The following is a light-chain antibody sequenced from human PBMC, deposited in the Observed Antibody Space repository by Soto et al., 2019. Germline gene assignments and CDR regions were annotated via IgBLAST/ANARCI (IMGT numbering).Light chain of an antibody. V-gene: IGLV2-14*01. CDR2: DVS. Sequence: QSVLTQPASVSGSPGQSITISCTGTSSDVGAYNYVSWYQQDPGKAPKVMIYDVSNRPSGVSHRFSASTSGNTASLTISGLQAHDEADYYSTTYTSTRTYIFGPGTKVTVL. CDR1: SSDVGAYNY. CDR3: TTYTSTRTYI. J-gene: IGLJ1*01.